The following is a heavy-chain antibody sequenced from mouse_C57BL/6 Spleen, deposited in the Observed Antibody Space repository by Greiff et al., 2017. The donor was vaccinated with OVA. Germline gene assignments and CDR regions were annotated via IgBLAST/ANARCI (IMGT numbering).Heavy chain of an antibody. CDR1: GYTFTSYW. V-gene: IGHV1-69*01. CDR3: ARSDYGSCLFDY. Sequence: VQLQQPGAELVMPGASVKLSCKASGYTFTSYWMHWVKQRPGQGLEWIGEIDPSDSYTNYNQKFKGKSTLTVEKSSSTAYMPLSSLTSEYSAVYYFARSDYGSCLFDYWGQGTTLTVSS. D-gene: IGHD1-1*01. J-gene: IGHJ2*01. CDR2: IDPSDSYT.